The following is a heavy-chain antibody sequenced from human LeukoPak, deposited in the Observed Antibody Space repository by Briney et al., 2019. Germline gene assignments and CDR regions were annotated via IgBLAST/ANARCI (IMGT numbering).Heavy chain of an antibody. CDR1: GGSISSYY. CDR2: IYYSGST. V-gene: IGHV4-59*12. J-gene: IGHJ6*02. Sequence: PSETLSLTCTVSGGSISSYYWSWIRQPPGKGLEWIGYIYYSGSTNYNPSLKSRVTISVDTSKNQFSLKLSSVTAADTAVYYCARGQGEYCSGGSCYGNYYGMDVWGQGTTVTVSS. CDR3: ARGQGEYCSGGSCYGNYYGMDV. D-gene: IGHD2-15*01.